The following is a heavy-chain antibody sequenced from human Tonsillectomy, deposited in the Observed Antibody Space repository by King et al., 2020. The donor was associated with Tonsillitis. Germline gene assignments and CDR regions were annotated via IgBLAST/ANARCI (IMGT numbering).Heavy chain of an antibody. J-gene: IGHJ6*02. CDR3: ARTEIEWELLGAMDV. D-gene: IGHD1-26*01. Sequence: VQLVESGGGLVKPGGSLRLSCAASGFTFSDYYMSWIRQAPGKGLEWVSYSSRSGSTIDYADSVKGRFTISRDNAKNSLYLQMNSLSAGDTAVYYCARTEIEWELLGAMDVWGQGTTVTVSS. CDR2: SSRSGSTI. V-gene: IGHV3-11*01. CDR1: GFTFSDYY.